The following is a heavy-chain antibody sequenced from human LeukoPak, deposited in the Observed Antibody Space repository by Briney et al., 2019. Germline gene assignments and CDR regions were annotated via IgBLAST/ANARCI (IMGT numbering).Heavy chain of an antibody. CDR1: GGSISSYY. V-gene: IGHV4-59*01. Sequence: SETLSLTCSVSGGSISSYYWSWIRQSPGKGLGWIEYIYYSGGINYNPSLKSRVNISVDTSKNQFSLKLSSVTAADSAVYDCARSGRDGYNPLDYWGQGILVTVSS. D-gene: IGHD5-24*01. CDR2: IYYSGGI. CDR3: ARSGRDGYNPLDY. J-gene: IGHJ4*02.